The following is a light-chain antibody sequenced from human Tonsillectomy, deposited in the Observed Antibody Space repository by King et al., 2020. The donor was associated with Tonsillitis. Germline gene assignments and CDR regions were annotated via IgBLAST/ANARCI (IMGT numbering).Light chain of an antibody. CDR3: LLYYGGARV. J-gene: IGLJ3*02. Sequence: DRFSGSIDSSSNSASLTISGLKTEDEAEYYCLLYYGGARVFGGGTKLTVL. V-gene: IGLV6-57*01.